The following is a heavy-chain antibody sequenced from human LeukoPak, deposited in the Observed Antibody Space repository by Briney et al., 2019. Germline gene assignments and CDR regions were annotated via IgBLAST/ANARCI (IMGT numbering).Heavy chain of an antibody. D-gene: IGHD1-26*01. CDR2: ISYDGSNK. CDR3: ASASGGVGWELLGWFDP. CDR1: GFTFSSYA. Sequence: GGSLRLSCAASGFTFSSYAIHWVRQAPGKGLEWVAVISYDGSNKYYADSVKGRFTISRDNSKNTLYLQMNSLRAEDTAVYYCASASGGVGWELLGWFDPWGQGTLVTVSS. V-gene: IGHV3-30-3*01. J-gene: IGHJ5*02.